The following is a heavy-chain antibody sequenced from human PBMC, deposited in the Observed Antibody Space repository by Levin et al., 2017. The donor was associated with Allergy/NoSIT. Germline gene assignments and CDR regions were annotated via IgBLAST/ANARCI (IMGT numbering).Heavy chain of an antibody. Sequence: AASVKVSCEASGFTFSTYTMNWVRQAPGKGLEWVSSISPTSSFRNYADSMKGRFTISRDNAKNSLYLQINSLRAEDTALYYCARDKPTAEGAFDIWGQGTMVTVSS. CDR2: ISPTSSFR. CDR1: GFTFSTYT. J-gene: IGHJ3*02. V-gene: IGHV3-21*01. CDR3: ARDKPTAEGAFDI.